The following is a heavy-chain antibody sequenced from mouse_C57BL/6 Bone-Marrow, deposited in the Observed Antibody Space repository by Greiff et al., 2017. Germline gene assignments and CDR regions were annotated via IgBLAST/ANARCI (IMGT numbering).Heavy chain of an antibody. Sequence: EVKLMESGGGLVQPGGSLKLSCAASGFTFSDYYMYWVRQTPEKRLEWVAYISNGGGSTYYPDTVKGRFTISRDNAKNTLYLQMSRLKSEDTAMYYCARRIHGAMDYWGQGTSGTVSS. CDR2: ISNGGGST. J-gene: IGHJ4*01. V-gene: IGHV5-12*01. CDR1: GFTFSDYY. CDR3: ARRIHGAMDY.